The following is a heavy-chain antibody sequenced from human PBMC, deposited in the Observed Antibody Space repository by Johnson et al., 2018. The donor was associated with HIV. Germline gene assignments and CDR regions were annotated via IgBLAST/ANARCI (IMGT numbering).Heavy chain of an antibody. D-gene: IGHD2/OR15-2a*01. CDR1: GFTFSSYA. J-gene: IGHJ3*02. V-gene: IGHV3-30*04. CDR2: IWYDGSNK. CDR3: AKNSAAFGI. Sequence: QMQLVESGGGVVQPGRSLRLPCAASGFTFSSYAMHWVRQAPGKGLEWVAVIWYDGSNKYYADSVKGRFTISRDNAKNSLYLQMNSIRAEDTAVYYCAKNSAAFGIWGQGTMFSVSS.